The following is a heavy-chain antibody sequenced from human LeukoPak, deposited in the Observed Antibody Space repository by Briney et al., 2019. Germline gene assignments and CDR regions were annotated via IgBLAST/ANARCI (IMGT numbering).Heavy chain of an antibody. Sequence: GGSLRLSCAASGFTLSSSSMHWVRQSSGRGLEYVSAINYKGGTTYYADSVRGRFTISRDNSKNTLYLQMASLRDEDMGVYYCARVGPATAFDYWGQGTQVTVSS. CDR3: ARVGPATAFDY. J-gene: IGHJ4*02. CDR2: INYKGGTT. CDR1: GFTLSSSS. V-gene: IGHV3-64*02.